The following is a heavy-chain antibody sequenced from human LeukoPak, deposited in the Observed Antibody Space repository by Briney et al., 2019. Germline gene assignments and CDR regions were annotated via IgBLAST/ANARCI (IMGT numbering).Heavy chain of an antibody. CDR2: IIPIFGTA. CDR3: ARGYCSSTSCYKGGAFDI. CDR1: GGTFSSYA. V-gene: IGHV1-69*05. Sequence: SVKVSCKASGGTFSSYAISWVRQAPGQGLEWMGGIIPIFGTANYAQKFQGRVTITTDESTSTAYMELSSLRSEDTAVYYCARGYCSSTSCYKGGAFDIWGQGTMVTVSS. J-gene: IGHJ3*02. D-gene: IGHD2-2*02.